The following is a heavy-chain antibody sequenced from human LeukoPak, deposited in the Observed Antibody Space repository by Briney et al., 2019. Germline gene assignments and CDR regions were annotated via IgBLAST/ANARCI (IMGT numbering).Heavy chain of an antibody. V-gene: IGHV1-8*01. Sequence: GASVKVSCKASGYTFTSYDINWVRQATGQGLEWMGWMNPNSGNTGYAQKFQGRVTMTRNTSISTAYMELSSLRSEDTAVYYCARLLKGYSSSKSYYYYMDVWGKWTTVTVSS. CDR3: ARLLKGYSSSKSYYYYMDV. CDR2: MNPNSGNT. J-gene: IGHJ6*03. D-gene: IGHD6-6*01. CDR1: GYTFTSYD.